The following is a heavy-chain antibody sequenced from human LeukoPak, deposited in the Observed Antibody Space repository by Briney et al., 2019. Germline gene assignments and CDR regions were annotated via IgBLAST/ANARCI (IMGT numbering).Heavy chain of an antibody. V-gene: IGHV4-59*01. CDR2: IYYSGST. D-gene: IGHD2-15*01. CDR3: ARDSSGYCSGGSCLQNWFDP. J-gene: IGHJ5*02. Sequence: SETLSLTCTVSGGSISSYYWSWIRQPPGKGLEWIGYIYYSGSTNYNPSLKGRVTISVDTSKNQFSLKLSPVTAADTAVYYCARDSSGYCSGGSCLQNWFDPWGQGTLVTVSS. CDR1: GGSISSYY.